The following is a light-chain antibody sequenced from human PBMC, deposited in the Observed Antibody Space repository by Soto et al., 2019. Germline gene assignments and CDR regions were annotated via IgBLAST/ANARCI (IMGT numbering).Light chain of an antibody. J-gene: IGKJ1*01. CDR1: QSVSSSY. Sequence: VVPQNPATLSVSPGEIATLSCRASQSVSSSYLAWYQQKPGQAPRLLIYGASSRATGIPDRFSGSGSGTDFTLTISRLEPEDFAVYYCQQYWTFGQGAKVDI. CDR2: GAS. V-gene: IGKV3-20*01. CDR3: QQYWT.